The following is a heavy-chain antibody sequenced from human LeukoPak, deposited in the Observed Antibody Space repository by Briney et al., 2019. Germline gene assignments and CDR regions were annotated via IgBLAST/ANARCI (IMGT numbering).Heavy chain of an antibody. J-gene: IGHJ3*02. CDR1: GGSFSGYY. CDR2: IYTSGST. D-gene: IGHD6-19*01. V-gene: IGHV4-59*10. Sequence: RSSETLSLTCAVYGGSFSGYYWSWIRQPAGKGLEWIGRIYTSGSTNYNPSLKSRVTMSVDTSKNQFSLKLSSVTAADTAVYYCAISGGWYGNAFDIWGQGTMVTVSS. CDR3: AISGGWYGNAFDI.